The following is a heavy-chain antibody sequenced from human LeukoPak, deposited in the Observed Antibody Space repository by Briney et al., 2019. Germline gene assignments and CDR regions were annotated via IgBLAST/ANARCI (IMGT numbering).Heavy chain of an antibody. V-gene: IGHV4-34*01. CDR1: GGSISGYY. J-gene: IGHJ6*03. Sequence: PSETLSLTCTVSGGSISGYYWSWIRQPPGKGLEWIGEINHSGSTNYNPSLKSRVTVSEDTSKNQFSLKLSSVTAADTAVYYCARRAIFGVVKGYYYYMDVWGKGTTVTVSS. CDR3: ARRAIFGVVKGYYYYMDV. D-gene: IGHD3-3*01. CDR2: INHSGST.